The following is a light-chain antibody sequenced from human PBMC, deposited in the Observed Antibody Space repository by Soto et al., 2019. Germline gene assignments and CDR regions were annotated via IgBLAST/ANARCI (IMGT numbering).Light chain of an antibody. CDR1: ESVINN. V-gene: IGKV3-15*01. Sequence: EIVMTQSPASLSVSPGESATVSCTASESVINNLAWYQQKPGQAPRLLIHAASTRATGIPARFSGSGSGTEFTLTISSLQSEDFAVYYCQQYYMWPLTFGGGTKVEIQ. CDR3: QQYYMWPLT. CDR2: AAS. J-gene: IGKJ4*01.